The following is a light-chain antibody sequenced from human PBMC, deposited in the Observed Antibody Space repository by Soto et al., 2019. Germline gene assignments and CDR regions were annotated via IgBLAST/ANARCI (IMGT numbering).Light chain of an antibody. Sequence: EIVLTQSPGTLSLSPGERATLSCRASQSVSSSYLAWYQQKPGQTPRLLIYDASSRATGIPDRFSGSGSGTDFTLTISRLEPEDFAVYYCQQYGSSSITFGRGTRLEIK. V-gene: IGKV3-20*01. J-gene: IGKJ5*01. CDR3: QQYGSSSIT. CDR1: QSVSSSY. CDR2: DAS.